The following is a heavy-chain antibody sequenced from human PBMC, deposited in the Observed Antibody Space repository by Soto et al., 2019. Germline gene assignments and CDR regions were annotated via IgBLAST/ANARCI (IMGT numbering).Heavy chain of an antibody. D-gene: IGHD3-9*01. CDR1: GYTFTNYG. Sequence: ASVKVSCKASGYTFTNYGISWVRQAPGQGLEWMGWINVYNGNTKYAQKVQGRVTMTTDTSTSTAYMELRSLRSDDTAVYFCARGQIYYEILTGYSQNLRSFRMDVWG. J-gene: IGHJ6*02. V-gene: IGHV1-18*01. CDR2: INVYNGNT. CDR3: ARGQIYYEILTGYSQNLRSFRMDV.